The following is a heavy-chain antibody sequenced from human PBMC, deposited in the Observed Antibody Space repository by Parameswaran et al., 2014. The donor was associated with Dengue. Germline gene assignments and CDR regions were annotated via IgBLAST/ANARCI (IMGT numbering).Heavy chain of an antibody. V-gene: IGHV4-34*01. Sequence: PGKGLEWIGEINHSGSTNYNPSLKSRVTISVDTSKNQFSLKLSSVTAADTAVYYCVGESYYFDYWGQGTLVTVSS. CDR2: INHSGST. J-gene: IGHJ4*02. D-gene: IGHD3-10*01. CDR3: VGESYYFDY.